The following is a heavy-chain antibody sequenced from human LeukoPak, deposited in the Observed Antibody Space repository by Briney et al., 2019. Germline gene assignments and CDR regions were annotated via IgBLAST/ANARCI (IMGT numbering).Heavy chain of an antibody. Sequence: GSLRLSCAASGFTFSSYAMSWVRQAPGKGLECVSRIIDSGGATYYADSVKGRFTISRDNSRNTLHLQMNSLRAEDTAVYYCAKGTLRYCSGGTCYPFDYWGQGALVTVSS. CDR1: GFTFSSYA. D-gene: IGHD2-15*01. CDR2: IIDSGGAT. CDR3: AKGTLRYCSGGTCYPFDY. J-gene: IGHJ4*02. V-gene: IGHV3-23*01.